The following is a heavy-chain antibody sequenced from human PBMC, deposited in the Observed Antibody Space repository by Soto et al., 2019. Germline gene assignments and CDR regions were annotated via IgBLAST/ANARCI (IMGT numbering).Heavy chain of an antibody. D-gene: IGHD6-13*01. V-gene: IGHV4-31*03. CDR1: GGSISSGGYY. CDR3: ARAGVYRHSWFDP. J-gene: IGHJ5*02. CDR2: IYYSGST. Sequence: QVQLQESGPGLVKPSQTLSLTCTVSGGSISSGGYYLSWIRQHPGKGLAWIGYIYYSGSTYYNPSLKSRFTISVDTSKNPFSLKLSSVADADTAVYSCARAGVYRHSWFDPWGQGTMVIVSS.